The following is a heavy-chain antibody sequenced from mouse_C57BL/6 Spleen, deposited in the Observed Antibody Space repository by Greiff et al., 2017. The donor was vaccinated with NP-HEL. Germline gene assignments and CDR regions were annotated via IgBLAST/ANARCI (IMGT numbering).Heavy chain of an antibody. CDR3: ARDDGCYYFDD. D-gene: IGHD2-3*01. CDR2: IYPRSGNT. V-gene: IGHV1-81*01. J-gene: IGHJ2*01. CDR1: GYTFTSYG. Sequence: QVQLQQSGAELARPGASVKLSCKASGYTFTSYGISWVKQRTGQGLEWIGEIYPRSGNTYYNEKFKGKATLTADKSSNTAYMELRSLTSDDSAVYFCARDDGCYYFDDWGQGTTLTVSS.